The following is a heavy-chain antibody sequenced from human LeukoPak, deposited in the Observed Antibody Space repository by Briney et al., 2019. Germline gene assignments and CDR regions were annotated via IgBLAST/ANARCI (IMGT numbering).Heavy chain of an antibody. D-gene: IGHD2-15*01. CDR2: ISSSSSYI. CDR3: AKDGDIVSGTYYFDMDV. Sequence: GGSLRLSRAASGFTFSSYSMNWVRQAPGKGLEWVSSISSSSSYIYYADSVKGRFTISRDNAKNSLYLQMNSLRAEDTAVYYCAKDGDIVSGTYYFDMDVWGKGTTVTISS. CDR1: GFTFSSYS. V-gene: IGHV3-21*01. J-gene: IGHJ6*03.